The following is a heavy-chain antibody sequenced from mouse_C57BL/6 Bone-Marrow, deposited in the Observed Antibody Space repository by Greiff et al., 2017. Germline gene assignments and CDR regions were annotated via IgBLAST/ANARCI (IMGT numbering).Heavy chain of an antibody. J-gene: IGHJ2*01. CDR3: ARGDYYGSSAFDY. V-gene: IGHV1-61*01. D-gene: IGHD1-1*01. CDR2: IYPSDSET. CDR1: GYTFTSYW. Sequence: VQLQQPGAELVRPGSSVKLSCKASGYTFTSYWMDWVKQRPGQGLEWIGNIYPSDSETHYNQKFKDKATLTADKSSSTAYMQLSSLTSEDSAVYYCARGDYYGSSAFDYWGQGTTLTVSS.